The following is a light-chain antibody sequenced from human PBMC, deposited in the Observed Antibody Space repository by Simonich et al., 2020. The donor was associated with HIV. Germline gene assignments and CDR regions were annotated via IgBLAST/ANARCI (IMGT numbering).Light chain of an antibody. CDR2: DVS. CDR3: CSYAGSSTFV. CDR1: SSDVGGYNY. V-gene: IGLV2-11*01. Sequence: QSALTQPRSVSGSPGQAVTISCTGTSSDVGGYNYVSWYQKHPGKAPKLMIYDVSQRPSGVPDRFSGSKSGNTASLTISGLQSEDEADYYCCSYAGSSTFVFGGGTKLTVL. J-gene: IGLJ2*01.